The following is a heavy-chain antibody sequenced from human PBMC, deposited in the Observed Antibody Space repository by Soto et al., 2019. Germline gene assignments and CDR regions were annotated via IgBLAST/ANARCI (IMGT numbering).Heavy chain of an antibody. CDR1: GGTFSSYA. D-gene: IGHD6-13*01. CDR2: IIPIFGTA. J-gene: IGHJ6*02. Sequence: QVQLVQSGAEVKKPGSSVKVSCKASGGTFSSYAISWVRQAPGQGLEWMGGIIPIFGTANYAQKFQGRVTITADESTSTAYMELSSLRSEDTAVYYCARSARGSYSSSLAYYYGMDVWGQGTTVTVSS. V-gene: IGHV1-69*01. CDR3: ARSARGSYSSSLAYYYGMDV.